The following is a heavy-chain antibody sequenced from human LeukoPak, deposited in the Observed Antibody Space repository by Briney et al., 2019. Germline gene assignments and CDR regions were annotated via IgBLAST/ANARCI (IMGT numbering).Heavy chain of an antibody. CDR3: ARDFAQYGDYGGYFDY. J-gene: IGHJ4*02. Sequence: SVKVSCKASGGTFSSYAISWVRPAPGQGLAWMGGIIPIFGTANYAQKFQGRFTITADESTSTAYMELSSLRSEDTAVYYCARDFAQYGDYGGYFDYWGQGTLVTVSS. CDR1: GGTFSSYA. CDR2: IIPIFGTA. V-gene: IGHV1-69*01. D-gene: IGHD4-17*01.